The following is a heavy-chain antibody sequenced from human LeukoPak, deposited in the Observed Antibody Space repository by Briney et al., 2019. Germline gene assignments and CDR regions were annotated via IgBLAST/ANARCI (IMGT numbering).Heavy chain of an antibody. V-gene: IGHV3-7*03. CDR2: IKQDGSEK. CDR1: GFTFSSYW. Sequence: GGSLRLSCAASGFTFSSYWMSWVRQAPGKGLEWVANIKQDGSEKYYVDSVKGRFTISRDNSKNTLYLQMNSLRAEDTAVYYCAKDLRRMITFGGVIVWGPDYWGQGTLVTVSS. D-gene: IGHD3-16*02. CDR3: AKDLRRMITFGGVIVWGPDY. J-gene: IGHJ4*02.